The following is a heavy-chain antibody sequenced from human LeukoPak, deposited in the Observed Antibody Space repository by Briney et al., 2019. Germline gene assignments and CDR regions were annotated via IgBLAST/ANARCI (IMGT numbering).Heavy chain of an antibody. J-gene: IGHJ4*02. CDR3: AKLYGSGTYNNYFHY. V-gene: IGHV3-23*01. CDR1: GFTFSSYA. Sequence: GGSLRLSCAASGFTFSSYAMSWVRQAPGKGLEWVSAISGSGGNTYSADSVRGRFTISRDNSRNTLYLQMNTLSPDDTAVYYCAKLYGSGTYNNYFHYWGQGTLVTVSS. D-gene: IGHD3-10*01. CDR2: ISGSGGNT.